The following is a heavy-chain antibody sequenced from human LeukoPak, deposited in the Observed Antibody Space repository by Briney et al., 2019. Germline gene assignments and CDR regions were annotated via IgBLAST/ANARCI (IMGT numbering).Heavy chain of an antibody. CDR3: ASQRYCVA. V-gene: IGHV3-7*01. Sequence: GGSLRLSCAVSGFTFSNYWMSWVRQAPGKGLEWVANINQDGSEKYYVGSVKGRFTISRDNAKYSLYLQMDSLRADDTAVYYCASQRYCVAWGQGTLVTVSS. J-gene: IGHJ5*02. D-gene: IGHD2-21*01. CDR1: GFTFSNYW. CDR2: INQDGSEK.